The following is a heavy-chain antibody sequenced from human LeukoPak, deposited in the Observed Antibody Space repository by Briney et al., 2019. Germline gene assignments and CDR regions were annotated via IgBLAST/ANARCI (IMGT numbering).Heavy chain of an antibody. Sequence: WSWIRQPAGKGLEWIGRIYTSGSTNYNPSLKSRVTVSVDTSKNQFSLKLSSVTAADTAVYYCARDAPLGYCSGGSCPNGLDYWGQGTLVTVSS. V-gene: IGHV4-4*07. CDR3: ARDAPLGYCSGGSCPNGLDY. D-gene: IGHD2-15*01. J-gene: IGHJ4*02. CDR2: IYTSGST.